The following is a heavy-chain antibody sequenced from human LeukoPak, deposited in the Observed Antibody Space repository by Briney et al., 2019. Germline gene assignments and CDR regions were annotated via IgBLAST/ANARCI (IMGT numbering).Heavy chain of an antibody. CDR2: INPNSGGA. CDR1: GYTFTGYY. CDR3: ARINREPPYYDYVWGSYRFSRGYFGY. V-gene: IGHV1-2*02. D-gene: IGHD3-16*02. J-gene: IGHJ4*02. Sequence: GASVKVSCKASGYTFTGYYMHWVRQAPGQGLEWMGWINPNSGGANYAQKFQGRVTMTRDTSISTAYMELSRLRSDDTAVYYCARINREPPYYDYVWGSYRFSRGYFGYWGQGTLVTVSS.